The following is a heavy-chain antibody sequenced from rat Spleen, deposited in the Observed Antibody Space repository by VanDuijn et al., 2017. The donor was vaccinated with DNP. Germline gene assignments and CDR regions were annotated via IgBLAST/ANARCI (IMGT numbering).Heavy chain of an antibody. J-gene: IGHJ2*01. CDR2: ISYDGGDT. Sequence: EVQLVESGGGLVQPGRSLKLSCAASGFTFSHYYMAWVRQAPTKGLEWVAYISYDGGDTYYGDSVKGRFTISRDNAKSTLYLQMNSLRSEATATYYCVRPDYYDGSYPHYWGQGVMVTVSS. V-gene: IGHV5-22*01. CDR1: GFTFSHYY. CDR3: VRPDYYDGSYPHY. D-gene: IGHD1-12*02.